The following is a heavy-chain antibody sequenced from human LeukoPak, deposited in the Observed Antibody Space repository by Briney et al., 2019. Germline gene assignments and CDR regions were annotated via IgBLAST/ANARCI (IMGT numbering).Heavy chain of an antibody. CDR3: AKDPNTYYYGSGRSAGDY. CDR2: ISGSCAST. Sequence: GGSLRLSCAASGFTFSSYAMSWVRQAPGKGLEWVSAISGSCASTYYADSVKGRFTISRDNSKNTLYLQMNSLRAEDTAVYYCAKDPNTYYYGSGRSAGDYWGQGTLVTVSS. D-gene: IGHD3-10*01. CDR1: GFTFSSYA. V-gene: IGHV3-23*01. J-gene: IGHJ4*02.